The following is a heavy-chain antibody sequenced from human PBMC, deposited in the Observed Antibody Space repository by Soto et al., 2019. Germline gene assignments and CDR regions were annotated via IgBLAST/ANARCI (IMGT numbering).Heavy chain of an antibody. J-gene: IGHJ5*02. CDR2: INPNSGGT. D-gene: IGHD6-13*01. V-gene: IGHV1-2*02. Sequence: ASVKVSCKASGYTFTGYCMHWVRQAPGQGLEWMGWINPNSGGTNYAQKFQGRVTMTRDTSISTAYMELSRLRSDDTAVYYCAGSWSVAAAGTNWFDPWGQGNLVTVSS. CDR3: AGSWSVAAAGTNWFDP. CDR1: GYTFTGYC.